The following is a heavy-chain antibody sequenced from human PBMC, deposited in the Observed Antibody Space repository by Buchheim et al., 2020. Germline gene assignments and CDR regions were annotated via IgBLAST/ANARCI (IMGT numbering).Heavy chain of an antibody. CDR3: TRDFGGASDC. D-gene: IGHD3-16*01. J-gene: IGHJ4*02. V-gene: IGHV3-74*01. CDR1: GFTFSSSW. Sequence: EVQLVESGGGLVQPGGSLRLSCAASGFTFSSSWMHWVRQAPGKGLVWVSRMNSDGSTTSYAESVRGRFTISRDNAKNTLYLQMNSLGAEDAAVYYCTRDFGGASDCWSQGT. CDR2: MNSDGSTT.